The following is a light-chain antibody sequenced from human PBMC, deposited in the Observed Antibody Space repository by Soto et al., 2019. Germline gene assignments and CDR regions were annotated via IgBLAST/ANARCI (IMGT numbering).Light chain of an antibody. CDR1: QSVSSN. CDR3: QHYNSWPRT. Sequence: EMVMTQSPATLSVSPGERATLSCRASQSVSSNLAWYQQKPGQAPRLLIFGASTRATGVPARFSGSGSGTEFTLTISSQQSEDFAVYHCQHYNSWPRTFGQGTKVESK. V-gene: IGKV3-15*01. J-gene: IGKJ1*01. CDR2: GAS.